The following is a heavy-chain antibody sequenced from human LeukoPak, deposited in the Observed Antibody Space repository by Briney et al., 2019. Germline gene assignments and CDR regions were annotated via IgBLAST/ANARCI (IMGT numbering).Heavy chain of an antibody. D-gene: IGHD2-15*01. CDR3: AKRYCKSATCRSDMDA. CDR1: GFPFSNYG. Sequence: GGSLRLSCAASGFPFSNYGMHWVRQAPGKGLEWVALIQSDGSKTYSADSVKGRFTISRDNPRNTLYLQMTRLRPEDTAVYCCAKRYCKSATCRSDMDAWGQGTTVTVSS. CDR2: IQSDGSKT. J-gene: IGHJ6*02. V-gene: IGHV3-30*02.